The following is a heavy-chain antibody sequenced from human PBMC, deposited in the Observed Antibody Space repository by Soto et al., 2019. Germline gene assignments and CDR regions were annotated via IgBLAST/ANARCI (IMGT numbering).Heavy chain of an antibody. CDR2: ASGTGDTT. V-gene: IGHV3-23*01. D-gene: IGHD2-2*01. CDR3: AKDPLPAATFIWFDP. J-gene: IGHJ5*02. Sequence: EVQLLESGGGLVQPGGSLRLSCAASGFTFSNSAMSWVRQAPGKGLEWVSTASGTGDTTYYADSVKGRFIISRDNSRDTLYLQMNSLGAEDTAIYYCAKDPLPAATFIWFDPWGQGTLVTVSS. CDR1: GFTFSNSA.